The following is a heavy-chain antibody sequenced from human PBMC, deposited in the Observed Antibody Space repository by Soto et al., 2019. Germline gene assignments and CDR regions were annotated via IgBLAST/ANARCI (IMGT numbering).Heavy chain of an antibody. CDR2: IIPIFGTA. CDR1: GGTFSSYA. V-gene: IGHV1-69*13. D-gene: IGHD3-10*01. CDR3: VSGGSGNYYYYYGMDV. Sequence: ASVKVSCKASGGTFSSYAISWVRQAPGQGPEWMGGIIPIFGTANYAQKFQGRVTITADESTSTAYMELSSLRSEDTAVYYCVSGGSGNYYYYYGMDVWGQGTTVTVSS. J-gene: IGHJ6*02.